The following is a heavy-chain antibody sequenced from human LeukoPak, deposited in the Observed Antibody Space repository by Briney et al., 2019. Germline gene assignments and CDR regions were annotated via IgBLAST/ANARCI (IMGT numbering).Heavy chain of an antibody. D-gene: IGHD3-22*01. V-gene: IGHV3-23*01. CDR3: AKEPYYYDSSGYYGDAFDI. CDR1: GFTFSSYA. CDR2: ISGSGGST. Sequence: PGGSLRLSCAASGFTFSSYAMSWVRQAPGKGLEWVSAISGSGGSTYYADSVKGRFTISRDNSKNTLYLQMNSLRAEDTAVYYCAKEPYYYDSSGYYGDAFDIWGQGTMVTVSS. J-gene: IGHJ3*02.